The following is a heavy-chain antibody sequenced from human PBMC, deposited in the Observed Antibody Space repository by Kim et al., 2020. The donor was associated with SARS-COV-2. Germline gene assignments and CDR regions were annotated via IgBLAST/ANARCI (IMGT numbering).Heavy chain of an antibody. D-gene: IGHD6-25*01. J-gene: IGHJ1*01. CDR1: GLTFSMYT. Sequence: GGSLRLSCAASGLTFSMYTMSWVRQAPGKGLEWVSVISSSGGSTSYADSVKGRFTISRDNSKNTLYLRMNSLRVEDTAVYYCAKRASGIWGQGTLVTVSS. CDR2: ISSSGGST. CDR3: AKRASGI. V-gene: IGHV3-23*01.